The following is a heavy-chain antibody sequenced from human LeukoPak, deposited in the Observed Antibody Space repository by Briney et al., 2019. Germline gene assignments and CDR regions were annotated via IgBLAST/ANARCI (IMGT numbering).Heavy chain of an antibody. V-gene: IGHV3-74*03. CDR1: GFAFSNYW. Sequence: GGSLTLSCTTSGFAFSNYWMYWVRQAPGKGLEWVSRIKSDGSGITYSDAVEGRFTISRDNFKNALYLQMNSLRDEDTAMYYCVREQTIDYWGQGTLVTVSS. J-gene: IGHJ4*02. CDR3: VREQTIDY. CDR2: IKSDGSGI. D-gene: IGHD3-3*01.